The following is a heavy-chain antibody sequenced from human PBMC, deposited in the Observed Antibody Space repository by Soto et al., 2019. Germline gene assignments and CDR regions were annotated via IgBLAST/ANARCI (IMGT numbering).Heavy chain of an antibody. Sequence: WGSLRLSCAASGFTFRPYAFYWVRQAPGKGLECVSAISAASNTYYADSVKGRFTISRDNSRNTLYLQMNTLGAEDTAIYYCAKRGDTSRLNWAFFDSWGQGTLVTVSS. CDR1: GFTFRPYA. J-gene: IGHJ4*02. CDR2: ISAASNT. D-gene: IGHD6-13*01. V-gene: IGHV3-23*01. CDR3: AKRGDTSRLNWAFFDS.